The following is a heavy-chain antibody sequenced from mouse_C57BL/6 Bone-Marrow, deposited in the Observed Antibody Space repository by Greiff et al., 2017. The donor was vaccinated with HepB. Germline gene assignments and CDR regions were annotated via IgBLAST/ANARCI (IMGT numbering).Heavy chain of an antibody. Sequence: QVQLQQPGAELVRPGSSVKLSCKASGYTFTSYWMDWVKQRPGQGLEWIGNIYPSDSETHYNQKFKDKATLTVDKSSSTAYMQLSSLTSEDSAVYYCARGDSSGHYAMDYWGQGTSVTVSS. CDR2: IYPSDSET. V-gene: IGHV1-61*01. CDR1: GYTFTSYW. D-gene: IGHD3-2*02. CDR3: ARGDSSGHYAMDY. J-gene: IGHJ4*01.